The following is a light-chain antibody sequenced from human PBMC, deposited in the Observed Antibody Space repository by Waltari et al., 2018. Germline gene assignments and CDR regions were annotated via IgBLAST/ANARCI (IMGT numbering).Light chain of an antibody. J-gene: IGLJ1*01. CDR3: ATWDSSLSAGV. CDR2: ENF. CDR1: SPNIWINS. Sequence: QSVLTQPPSVSAAPGQMVSIPCSGSSPNIWINSVSWFQKLPETAPKLLLYENFQRPSGIPHRFYGSKSGTSATLDITGLQTGDEGDYYCATWDSSLSAGVFGTGTKVTVL. V-gene: IGLV1-51*01.